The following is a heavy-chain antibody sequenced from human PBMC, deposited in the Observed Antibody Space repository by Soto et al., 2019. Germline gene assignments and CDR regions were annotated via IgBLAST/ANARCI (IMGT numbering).Heavy chain of an antibody. D-gene: IGHD6-13*01. Sequence: SETLSLTCTVSGGSISSSSYYWGWIRQPPGKGLEWIGSIYYSGSTYYNPSLKSRVTISVDTSKNQFSLKLSSVTAADTAVYYCARRPYSSSWTQGETFDYWGQGTLVTVSS. V-gene: IGHV4-39*01. J-gene: IGHJ4*02. CDR1: GGSISSSSYY. CDR2: IYYSGST. CDR3: ARRPYSSSWTQGETFDY.